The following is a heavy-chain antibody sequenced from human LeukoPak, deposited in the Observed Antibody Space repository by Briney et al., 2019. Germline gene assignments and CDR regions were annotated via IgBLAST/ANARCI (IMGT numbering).Heavy chain of an antibody. CDR1: GGSISSYY. V-gene: IGHV4-59*08. D-gene: IGHD3-3*01. CDR3: ARLSAPQLSYDFWSGYSFDT. J-gene: IGHJ3*02. CDR2: IYYSGST. Sequence: SEALSLTCTVSGGSISSYYWSWIRQPPGKGLEWIGYIYYSGSTNYNPSLKSRVTISVDTSKNQFSLKLSSVTAADTAVYYCARLSAPQLSYDFWSGYSFDTWGQGTMVTVSS.